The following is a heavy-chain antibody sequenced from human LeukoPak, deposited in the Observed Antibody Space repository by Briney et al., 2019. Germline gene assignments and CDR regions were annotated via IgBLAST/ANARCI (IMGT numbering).Heavy chain of an antibody. V-gene: IGHV4-4*02. J-gene: IGHJ4*02. CDR2: IYHSGST. Sequence: SETLSLTCAVSGGSTSSSNWWSWVRQPPGKGLEWIGEIYHSGSTNYNPSLKTRVTISLDMSKDQFSLKLSSVTAADTAVYYCGGGDMGYFDYWGQGTLVTVSS. CDR1: GGSTSSSNW. D-gene: IGHD4-17*01. CDR3: GGGDMGYFDY.